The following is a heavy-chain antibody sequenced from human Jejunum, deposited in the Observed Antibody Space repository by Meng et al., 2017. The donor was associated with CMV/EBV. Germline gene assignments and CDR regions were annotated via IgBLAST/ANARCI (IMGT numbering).Heavy chain of an antibody. CDR1: GYSFTSSG. CDR2: IVTATGCT. D-gene: IGHD1-26*01. V-gene: IGHV1-3*04. CDR3: ARTWELDA. Sequence: SVKVSCKTPGYSFTSSGIHWVRQAPGQSLEWMGWIVTATGCTKYSQKFQGRVTFTRDTSASIAYMEMTGLRSDDTAMYYCARTWELDAWGQGTLVTVSS. J-gene: IGHJ5*02.